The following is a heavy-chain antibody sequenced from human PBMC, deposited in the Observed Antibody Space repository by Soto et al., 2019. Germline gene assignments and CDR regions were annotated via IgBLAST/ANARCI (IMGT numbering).Heavy chain of an antibody. CDR3: AKDSGRGSADYYFDY. D-gene: IGHD3-10*01. CDR1: VFTFNSYG. CDR2: ISNDGNNK. J-gene: IGHJ4*02. V-gene: IGHV3-30*18. Sequence: GWSLRLSCSASVFTFNSYGMHWCRQAPGKGLEWVAVISNDGNNKYHADSVKGRFTISRDNSKNTLYLQMNSLRAEDTAVYYCAKDSGRGSADYYFDYWGQGTLVTVSS.